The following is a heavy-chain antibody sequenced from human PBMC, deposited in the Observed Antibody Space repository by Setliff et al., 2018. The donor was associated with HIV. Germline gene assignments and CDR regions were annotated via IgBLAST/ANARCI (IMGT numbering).Heavy chain of an antibody. D-gene: IGHD3-10*01. J-gene: IGHJ4*02. CDR3: ARDMTYHFGAGSYLSTNQHDY. CDR1: GFTFSDYW. Sequence: GGSLRLSCAASGFTFSDYWMSWVRQAPGKGLEWVANINHVGREKYDLDSLEGRFTISRDNAKNSLFLQMNSLRAEDTAVYYCARDMTYHFGAGSYLSTNQHDYWGQGTLVTVS. V-gene: IGHV3-7*03. CDR2: INHVGREK.